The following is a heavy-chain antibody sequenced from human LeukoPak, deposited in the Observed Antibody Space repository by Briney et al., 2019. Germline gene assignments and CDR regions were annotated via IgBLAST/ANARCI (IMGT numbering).Heavy chain of an antibody. V-gene: IGHV4-34*01. CDR3: ARGPGSGDYYDSSGSLYYLDK. J-gene: IGHJ4*02. CDR2: VNHGGTT. CDR1: GWSFSGYY. D-gene: IGHD3-22*01. Sequence: SETLSLTCGISGWSFSGYYWSWIRQSPGKGLEWIGEVNHGGTTIYSPSLKSRVTISLDMSNNHLALRLSSVTAADTAIYYCARGPGSGDYYDSSGSLYYLDKWGQGTLVTVSS.